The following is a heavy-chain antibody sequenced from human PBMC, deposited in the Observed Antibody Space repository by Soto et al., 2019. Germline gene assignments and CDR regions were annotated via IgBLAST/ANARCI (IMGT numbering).Heavy chain of an antibody. CDR1: GGTFSSYA. CDR3: ARDQFSHNWNYGPNYYYYGMDV. D-gene: IGHD1-7*01. V-gene: IGHV1-69*13. J-gene: IGHJ6*02. CDR2: IIPIFGTA. Sequence: SVKVSCKASGGTFSSYAISWVRQAPGQGLEWMGGIIPIFGTANYAQKFQGRVTITADESTSTAYMELSSLRSEDTAVYYCARDQFSHNWNYGPNYYYYGMDVWGQGTTVTVSS.